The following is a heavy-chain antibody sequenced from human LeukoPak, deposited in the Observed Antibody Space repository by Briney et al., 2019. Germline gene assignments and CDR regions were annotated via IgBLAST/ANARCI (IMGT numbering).Heavy chain of an antibody. CDR3: ARFPSGYVPHDAFDI. D-gene: IGHD5-12*01. Sequence: GGSLRLSCAASGFTVSSNYMSWVRQAPGKGLEWVSIIYSGGDTNYADSVKGRFTISRDNSKNTVYLQMNSLRAEDTAVYYCARFPSGYVPHDAFDIWGQGTVVTVSS. CDR1: GFTVSSNY. V-gene: IGHV3-53*01. CDR2: IYSGGDT. J-gene: IGHJ3*02.